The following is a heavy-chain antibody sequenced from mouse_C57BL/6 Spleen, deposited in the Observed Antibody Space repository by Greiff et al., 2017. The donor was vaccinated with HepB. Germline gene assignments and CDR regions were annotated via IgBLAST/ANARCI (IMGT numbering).Heavy chain of an antibody. V-gene: IGHV1-61*01. CDR1: GYTFTSYW. D-gene: IGHD4-1*01. CDR2: IYPSDSET. Sequence: VQLQQPGAELVRPGSSVKLSCKASGYTFTSYWMDWVKQRPGQGLEWIGNIYPSDSETHYNQKFKDKATLTVDKSSSTAYMQLSSLTSEDSAVYDCARMGGTGTDVFAYWGQGTLVTVSA. CDR3: ARMGGTGTDVFAY. J-gene: IGHJ3*01.